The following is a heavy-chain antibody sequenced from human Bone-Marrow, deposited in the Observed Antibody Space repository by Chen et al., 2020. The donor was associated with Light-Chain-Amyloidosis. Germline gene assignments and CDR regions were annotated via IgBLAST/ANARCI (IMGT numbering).Heavy chain of an antibody. CDR2: VRESDSGESS. CDR3: ARRRGLSRAPFDI. D-gene: IGHD5-12*01. J-gene: IGHJ3*02. Sequence: QLQESGPGLVKPSETLSLTCTGSGGSIDSVRYTWSWIRQVPGKGLECIGYVRESDSGESSYFNPSLKSRSTISLDPSKNQFSLRLTSVTAADTAVYFCARRRGLSRAPFDIWGQGTKVTVSS. V-gene: IGHV4-31*03. CDR1: GGSIDSVRYT.